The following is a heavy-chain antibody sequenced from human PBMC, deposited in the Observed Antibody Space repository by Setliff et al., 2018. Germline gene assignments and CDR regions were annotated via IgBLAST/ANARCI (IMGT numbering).Heavy chain of an antibody. J-gene: IGHJ6*03. D-gene: IGHD1-1*01. CDR1: GGTFRDFA. Sequence: SVKVSCKASGGTFRDFAISWVRQAPGQGLEWMGGIMPVFGTPDYAQKFEGRVTISADGTTTTAYLELSSLRSEDTGVYYCGSRQFPGGGNYYYFMDVWGKGTTVTVSS. CDR3: GSRQFPGGGNYYYFMDV. CDR2: IMPVFGTP. V-gene: IGHV1-69*13.